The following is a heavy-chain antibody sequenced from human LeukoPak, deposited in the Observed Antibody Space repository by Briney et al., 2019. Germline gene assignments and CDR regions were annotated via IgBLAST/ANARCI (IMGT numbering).Heavy chain of an antibody. J-gene: IGHJ6*02. CDR1: GFTFSSYS. V-gene: IGHV3-48*04. CDR3: ARDADVDTARNLYYYGMDV. Sequence: GGSLRLSCAASGFTFSSYSMNWVRQAPGKGLEWVSYISSSSSTIYYADSVKGRFTISRDNAKNSLYLQMNSLRAEDTAVYYCARDADVDTARNLYYYGMDVWGQGTTVTVSS. D-gene: IGHD5-18*01. CDR2: ISSSSSTI.